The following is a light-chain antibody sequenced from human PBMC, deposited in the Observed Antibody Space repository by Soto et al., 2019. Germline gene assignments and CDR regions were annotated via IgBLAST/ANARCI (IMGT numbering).Light chain of an antibody. Sequence: EIVMTQSPATLSVSPGASATLSCRASQSVSSYLAWYQQKPGQAPRLLIYDASNRATGIPARFSGSGSGTEFTLTISSLQSEDFAVYYCQQYNNWPETFGQGTTVDIK. CDR2: DAS. J-gene: IGKJ1*01. CDR1: QSVSSY. V-gene: IGKV3D-15*01. CDR3: QQYNNWPET.